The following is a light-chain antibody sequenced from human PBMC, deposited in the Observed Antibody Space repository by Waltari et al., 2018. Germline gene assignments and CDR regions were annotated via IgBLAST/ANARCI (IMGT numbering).Light chain of an antibody. CDR3: HQYDNSPWT. CDR1: QSVSSSF. Sequence: LTQSPGTLSLSPGERVTLSCRASQSVSSSFLAWYQQKPGQAPRLLIYGASSRATGIPDRFSGSGSGTDFTLIINRLEPEDFAVYYCHQYDNSPWTFGQGTKVEI. J-gene: IGKJ1*01. V-gene: IGKV3-20*01. CDR2: GAS.